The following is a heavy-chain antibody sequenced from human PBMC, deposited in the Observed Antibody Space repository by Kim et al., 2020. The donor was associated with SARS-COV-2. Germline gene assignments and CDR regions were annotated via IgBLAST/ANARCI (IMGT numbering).Heavy chain of an antibody. CDR3: ARDDDLVGNSLDY. D-gene: IGHD1-1*01. CDR2: INVASQI. CDR1: EFTFSKYG. J-gene: IGHJ4*02. Sequence: GGSLRLSCAASEFTFSKYGMHWVRQAPGKGLEWLAVINVASQIYYSDSVRGRFTISRDNSQGTLFLQMDSLRVEDTAVYYCARDDDLVGNSLDYWGQGTLVPVSS. V-gene: IGHV3-33*08.